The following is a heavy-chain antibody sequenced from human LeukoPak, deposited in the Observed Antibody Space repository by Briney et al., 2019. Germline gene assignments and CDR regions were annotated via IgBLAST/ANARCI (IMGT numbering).Heavy chain of an antibody. CDR1: GFTFDDYA. V-gene: IGHV3-9*01. CDR2: ISWNSGSI. J-gene: IGHJ6*02. CDR3: AKDISQVDYYYYYGMDV. Sequence: GGALRLSCAASGFTFDDYAIHWGRQAPGKGLEWVSGISWNSGSIGYADSVKGRFTISRDNAKNSLYLQMNSLRAEDTALYYCAKDISQVDYYYYYGMDVWGQGTTVTVSS.